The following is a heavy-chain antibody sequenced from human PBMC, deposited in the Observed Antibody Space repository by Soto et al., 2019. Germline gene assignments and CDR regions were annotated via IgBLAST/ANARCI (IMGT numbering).Heavy chain of an antibody. V-gene: IGHV3-33*01. Sequence: GGSLRLSCAASGFTFSSYGMHWVRQAPGKGLEWVAVIWYDGSNKYYADSVKGRFTISRDNAKNSLYLQMNSLRDEDTAVYYCARDVGGMATSFDYWGQGTLVTVSS. J-gene: IGHJ4*02. CDR1: GFTFSSYG. D-gene: IGHD5-12*01. CDR3: ARDVGGMATSFDY. CDR2: IWYDGSNK.